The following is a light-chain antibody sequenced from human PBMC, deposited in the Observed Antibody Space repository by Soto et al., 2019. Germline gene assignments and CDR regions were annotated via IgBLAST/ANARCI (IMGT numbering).Light chain of an antibody. CDR1: QSISTW. Sequence: DIQMTQSPSTLSASVGDTVTITCRASQSISTWLAWYQQKPGKAPKLLIYKASSLESGVPSRFSGSGSGTEFTLTISSLQPDDFATYYCQQYNNYPRTFGGGTRWIS. CDR2: KAS. CDR3: QQYNNYPRT. J-gene: IGKJ4*01. V-gene: IGKV1-5*03.